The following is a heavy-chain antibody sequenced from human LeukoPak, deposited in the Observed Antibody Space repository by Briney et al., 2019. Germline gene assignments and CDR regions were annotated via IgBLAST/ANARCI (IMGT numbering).Heavy chain of an antibody. J-gene: IGHJ4*02. D-gene: IGHD5-24*01. V-gene: IGHV5-51*01. Sequence: GESLKISCKGSGYDFPAYWIAWVRQMPGKGLEWMGNINPADSRITYSPSFQGQVTISVDKSISTAYLQWSSLKASHSAMYYCARHYSYNWFGYWGQGSLVTVSS. CDR1: GYDFPAYW. CDR2: INPADSRI. CDR3: ARHYSYNWFGY.